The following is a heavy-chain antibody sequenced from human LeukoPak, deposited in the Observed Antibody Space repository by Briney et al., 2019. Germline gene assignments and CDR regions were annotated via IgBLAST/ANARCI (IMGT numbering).Heavy chain of an antibody. CDR2: IFGSGGST. V-gene: IGHV3-23*01. CDR3: AKTTTGYSSGRFPGWPVDY. CDR1: GFTFSSYA. D-gene: IGHD6-19*01. J-gene: IGHJ4*02. Sequence: PGGSLRLSLSASGFTFSSYAMYWVPQGPGKGLGCVSGIFGSGGSTHYADSVKGRFTISRDNSKNTVYLQMNSLRAEDTAVYYCAKTTTGYSSGRFPGWPVDYWGQGTLVTVSS.